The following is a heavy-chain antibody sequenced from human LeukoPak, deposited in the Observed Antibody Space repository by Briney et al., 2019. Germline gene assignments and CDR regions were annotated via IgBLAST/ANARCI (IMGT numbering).Heavy chain of an antibody. J-gene: IGHJ4*02. CDR2: IYYTGST. CDR3: SRDGYSGLDY. CDR1: GGSISPYI. D-gene: IGHD3-22*01. V-gene: IGHV4-59*12. Sequence: SETLSLTYTVSGGSISPYIWCWIRQPPGKGLEWIGYIYYTGSTNYNPSLRSRVTISVDTSKNQFSLKLSSVTAADTAVYYCSRDGYSGLDYWGQGTLVTVSS.